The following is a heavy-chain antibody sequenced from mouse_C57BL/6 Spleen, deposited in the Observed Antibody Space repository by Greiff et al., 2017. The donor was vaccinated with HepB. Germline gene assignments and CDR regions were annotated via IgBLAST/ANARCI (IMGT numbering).Heavy chain of an antibody. CDR3: TRSFGSSYYDAMDY. D-gene: IGHD1-1*01. CDR2: IDPETGGT. V-gene: IGHV1-15*01. CDR1: GYTFTDYE. Sequence: QVQLKESGAELVRPGASVTLSCKASGYTFTDYEMHWVKQTPVHGLEWIGAIDPETGGTAYNQKFKGKALLTADKSSSTAYMELRSLTSEDSAVYYCTRSFGSSYYDAMDYWGQGTSVTVAS. J-gene: IGHJ4*01.